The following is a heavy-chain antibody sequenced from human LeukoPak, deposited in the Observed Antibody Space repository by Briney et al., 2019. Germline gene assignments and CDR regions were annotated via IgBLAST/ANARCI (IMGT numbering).Heavy chain of an antibody. J-gene: IGHJ4*02. Sequence: SETLSLTCTVSGGSFSGYYWSWIRQPPGKGLEWIGEINHSGSTNYNPSLKSRVTISVDTSKNQFSLKLSSVTAADTAVYYCARGSITGTTRLDYWGQGTLVTVSS. CDR2: INHSGST. D-gene: IGHD1-7*01. CDR3: ARGSITGTTRLDY. CDR1: GGSFSGYY. V-gene: IGHV4-34*01.